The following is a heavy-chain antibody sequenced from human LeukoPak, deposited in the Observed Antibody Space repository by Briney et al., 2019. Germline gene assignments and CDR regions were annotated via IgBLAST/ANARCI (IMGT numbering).Heavy chain of an antibody. J-gene: IGHJ3*02. D-gene: IGHD6-13*01. V-gene: IGHV4-39*07. CDR3: ARDLYSSRTNDAFAI. CDR2: ISYSGST. Sequence: KPSETLSLTCIVSGGSIRSSRYYWGWIRRPPGKGLEWIGSISYSGSTYYNPSLKSRLTISVDTSKNQFSLKLSSVTAADTAVYYCARDLYSSRTNDAFAIWGQGTMVTVSS. CDR1: GGSIRSSRYY.